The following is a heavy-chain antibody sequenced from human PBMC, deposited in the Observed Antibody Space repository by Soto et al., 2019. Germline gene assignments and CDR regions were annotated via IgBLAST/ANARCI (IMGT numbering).Heavy chain of an antibody. CDR1: GGSISSSSYY. CDR3: ARPTSGDFWSGYYPYMDV. J-gene: IGHJ6*03. D-gene: IGHD3-3*01. CDR2: IYYSGST. V-gene: IGHV4-39*01. Sequence: PSETLSLTCTVSGGSISSSSYYWGWIRQPPGKGLEWIGSIYYSGSTYYNPSLKSRVTISVDTSKNQFSLKLSSVTAADTAVYNCARPTSGDFWSGYYPYMDVWGKGTTVTVSS.